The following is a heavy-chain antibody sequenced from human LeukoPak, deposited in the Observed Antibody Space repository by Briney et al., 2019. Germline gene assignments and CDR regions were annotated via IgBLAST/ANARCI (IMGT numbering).Heavy chain of an antibody. CDR2: INTNTGNP. Sequence: ASVTVSCKASGYTFTNYAMNWVRQAPGQGLEWMGWINTNTGNPTYAQGFTGRFVFSLDTSVSTAYLQISSLKAEDTAIYYCARRSMVQHLDVWGKGTTVTVSS. CDR3: ARRSMVQHLDV. V-gene: IGHV7-4-1*02. CDR1: GYTFTNYA. D-gene: IGHD3-10*01. J-gene: IGHJ6*04.